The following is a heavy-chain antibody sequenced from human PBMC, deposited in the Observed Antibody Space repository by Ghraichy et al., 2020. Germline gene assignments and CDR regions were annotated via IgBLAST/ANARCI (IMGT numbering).Heavy chain of an antibody. D-gene: IGHD3-3*01. J-gene: IGHJ3*02. Sequence: SETLSLTCTVSGGSINSNFWSWIRQPPGKGLEWIGYIYYRGSTTYNPSLESRVTISVDTSKNQFSLKLTSVTAADSAVYYCVRYDTTTAGVFDIWGQGTMVIVSS. CDR1: GGSINSNF. CDR3: VRYDTTTAGVFDI. CDR2: IYYRGST. V-gene: IGHV4-59*08.